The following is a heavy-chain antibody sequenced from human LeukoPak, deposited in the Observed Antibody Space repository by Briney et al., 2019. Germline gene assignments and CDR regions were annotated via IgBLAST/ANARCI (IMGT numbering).Heavy chain of an antibody. CDR2: ISSSGTTI. CDR1: GFTFSDYY. D-gene: IGHD3-10*01. J-gene: IGHJ4*02. CDR3: ASLRGVNR. V-gene: IGHV3-11*01. Sequence: GGSLRLSCAASGFTFSDYYMSWIHQPPGKGLEWVSYISSSGTTIYYADSVRGRFTVSRDNAKNSLYLQMDSLSAEDTAVYYCASLRGVNRWGQGTLVTVSS.